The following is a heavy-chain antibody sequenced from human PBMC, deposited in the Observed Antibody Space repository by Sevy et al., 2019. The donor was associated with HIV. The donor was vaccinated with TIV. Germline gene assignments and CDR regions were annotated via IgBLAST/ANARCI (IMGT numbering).Heavy chain of an antibody. V-gene: IGHV3-23*01. Sequence: GGSLRLSCAASGCTFSSYAMSWVRQGPGKGLEWVSGSSGSGGSTYYADSVTGRFTISRVNSKNTLYLQMNSLGAEDTALYYCAKEMIVSLDSDYWGQGTLVTVSS. CDR1: GCTFSSYA. CDR3: AKEMIVSLDSDY. D-gene: IGHD3-16*02. CDR2: SSGSGGST. J-gene: IGHJ4*02.